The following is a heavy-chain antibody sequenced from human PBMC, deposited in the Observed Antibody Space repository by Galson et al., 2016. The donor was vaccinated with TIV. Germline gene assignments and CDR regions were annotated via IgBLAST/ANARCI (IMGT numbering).Heavy chain of an antibody. Sequence: SETLSLTCAVYGGSLSGYYWSWIRQSPGKGLEWIGEINHRAITNYNPSLKSRVAISVDTSKNQFSLKVSSVTAADTAVYYCARYSNDEGDAYGFAIWGQGTLVTVSS. CDR3: ARYSNDEGDAYGFAI. D-gene: IGHD1-1*01. CDR1: GGSLSGYY. CDR2: INHRAIT. V-gene: IGHV4-34*01. J-gene: IGHJ4*02.